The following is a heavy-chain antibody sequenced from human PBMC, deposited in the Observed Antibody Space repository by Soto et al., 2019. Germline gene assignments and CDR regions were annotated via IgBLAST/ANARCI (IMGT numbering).Heavy chain of an antibody. CDR1: GGTFSTYV. D-gene: IGHD1-26*01. Sequence: QVQLVQSGAEVKKPGSSVKVSYKASGGTFSTYVISWVRQAPGQGLEWMGGIIPVFATTNYAQKFQGRVTITADESTRRGYMELTSLRSEDTAVYYCARGRIAGAATDFYYYGMDVWGQGTSVTVSS. V-gene: IGHV1-69*12. CDR2: IIPVFATT. J-gene: IGHJ6*02. CDR3: ARGRIAGAATDFYYYGMDV.